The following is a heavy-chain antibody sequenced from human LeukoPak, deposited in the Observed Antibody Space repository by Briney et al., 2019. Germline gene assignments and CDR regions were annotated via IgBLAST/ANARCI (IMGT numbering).Heavy chain of an antibody. D-gene: IGHD5-18*01. J-gene: IGHJ4*02. V-gene: IGHV4-38-2*02. CDR3: ARDRGADTASTD. Sequence: SETLSLTCTVSGYSISSGYFWGRIRQPPGKGLEWIGTMYHSGGTYYNPSLKSRVTISVDTSKNQFSLRLSSVTAADTAMYYCARDRGADTASTDWGQGTLVTVSS. CDR1: GYSISSGYF. CDR2: MYHSGGT.